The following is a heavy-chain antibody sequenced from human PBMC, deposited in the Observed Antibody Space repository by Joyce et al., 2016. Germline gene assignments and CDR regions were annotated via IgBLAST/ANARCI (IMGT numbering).Heavy chain of an antibody. J-gene: IGHJ4*02. V-gene: IGHV3-21*06. Sequence: EVQLVESGGGLVKPGGSLRLSCAASGFNFNIYTMNWVRQAPGKGLEWVSSIGNSGHYIYYADSVKGRFTISRDDAKSSLYLQMSSLRVEDTAVYYCARGIGAVAAFDYWGQGSLVTVSS. CDR3: ARGIGAVAAFDY. CDR1: GFNFNIYT. CDR2: IGNSGHYI. D-gene: IGHD2-15*01.